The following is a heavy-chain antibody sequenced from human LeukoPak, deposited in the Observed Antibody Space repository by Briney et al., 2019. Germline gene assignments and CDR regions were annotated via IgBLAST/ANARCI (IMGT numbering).Heavy chain of an antibody. J-gene: IGHJ4*02. V-gene: IGHV4-59*08. CDR2: IYFSGST. CDR3: GAYCSGGSCYASGDY. CDR1: GFTFSSYA. Sequence: GSLRLSCAASGFTFSSYAMSWIRQPPGKGLEWIGYIYFSGSTSYNPSLKSRVTMSVDTPKNQFSLKLSSVTAADTAVYYCGAYCSGGSCYASGDYWGQGTLVTVSS. D-gene: IGHD2-15*01.